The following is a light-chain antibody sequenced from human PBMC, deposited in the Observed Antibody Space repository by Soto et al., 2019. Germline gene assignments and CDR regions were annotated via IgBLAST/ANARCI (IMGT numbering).Light chain of an antibody. J-gene: IGLJ3*02. Sequence: QSALTQPASVSGSPGQSITISCTGTSSDVGAYNYVSWYQQHPGKVPKLIIYDVITRPSGVSSRFSGSKSVNTASLTISGLQAEDEADYYCTSYTSSVTPVFGGGTKLTVL. CDR3: TSYTSSVTPV. CDR1: SSDVGAYNY. V-gene: IGLV2-14*01. CDR2: DVI.